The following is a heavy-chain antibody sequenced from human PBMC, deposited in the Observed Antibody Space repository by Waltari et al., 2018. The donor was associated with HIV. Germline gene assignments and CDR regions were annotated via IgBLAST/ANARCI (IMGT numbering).Heavy chain of an antibody. J-gene: IGHJ4*02. CDR2: SYPGDSDT. CDR3: ARLKDIVVVTSLSAFDY. Sequence: EVQLVQSGPEVKKPGESLKISCKVSGYTFTNYWIGWARQMPGKGLEWMGISYPGDSDTTYSPSFQGQVTISADKSITTAYLQWSSLKASDTAMYYCARLKDIVVVTSLSAFDYWGQGTLVTVSS. V-gene: IGHV5-51*01. D-gene: IGHD2-15*01. CDR1: GYTFTNYW.